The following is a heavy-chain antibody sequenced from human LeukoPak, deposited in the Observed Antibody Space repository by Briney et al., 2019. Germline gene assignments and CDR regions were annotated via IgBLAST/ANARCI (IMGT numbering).Heavy chain of an antibody. CDR3: ARGDYDILTGPKAFDY. D-gene: IGHD3-9*01. J-gene: IGHJ4*02. CDR2: IYSGGST. V-gene: IGHV3-53*01. CDR1: GFTVSSNY. Sequence: GGSLRLSCAASGFTVSSNYMSWVRQAPGKGLEWVSVIYSGGSTYYADSVKGRFTISRDNSKNTLYLQMNSLRAEDTAVYYCARGDYDILTGPKAFDYWGQGTLVTVSS.